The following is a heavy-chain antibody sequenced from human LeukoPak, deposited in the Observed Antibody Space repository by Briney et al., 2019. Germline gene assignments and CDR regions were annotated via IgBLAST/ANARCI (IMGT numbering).Heavy chain of an antibody. V-gene: IGHV3-23*01. J-gene: IGHJ6*03. CDR3: AKALGYCSGGSCYYYYYYYMDV. D-gene: IGHD2-15*01. CDR2: ISGSGGST. CDR1: GYSISSGYY. Sequence: ETLSLTCTVSGYSISSGYYWGWIRQPPGKGLEWVSAISGSGGSTYYADSVKGRFTISRDNSKNTLYLQMNSLRAEDTAVYYCAKALGYCSGGSCYYYYYYYMDVWGKGTTVTVSS.